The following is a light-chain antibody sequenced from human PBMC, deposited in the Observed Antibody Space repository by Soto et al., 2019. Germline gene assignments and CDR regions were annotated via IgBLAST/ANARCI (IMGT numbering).Light chain of an antibody. V-gene: IGLV2-14*03. Sequence: QSVLTQPASVSGSPGQSIAISCTGTNSDVGGYNYVSWYQQHPGKAPKLMIYDVTNRPSGVSNRFSGSKSDNTASLTISGLQAEDEADYYCSSYTISKTVVFGGGTKLTVL. CDR3: SSYTISKTVV. CDR2: DVT. J-gene: IGLJ2*01. CDR1: NSDVGGYNY.